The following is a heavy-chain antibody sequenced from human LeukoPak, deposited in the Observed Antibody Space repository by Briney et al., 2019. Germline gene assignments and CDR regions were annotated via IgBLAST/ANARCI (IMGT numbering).Heavy chain of an antibody. CDR3: ARQRKEYSSAPFYGYMDV. V-gene: IGHV4-39*01. D-gene: IGHD6-25*01. Sequence: SETLSLTCTVSGGSISSSSYYWGWIRQPPGKGLEWIGSIYYSGSTYYNPSLKSRVTISVDPSKNQFSLKLSSVTAADTAVYYCARQRKEYSSAPFYGYMDVGGKG. J-gene: IGHJ6*03. CDR2: IYYSGST. CDR1: GGSISSSSYY.